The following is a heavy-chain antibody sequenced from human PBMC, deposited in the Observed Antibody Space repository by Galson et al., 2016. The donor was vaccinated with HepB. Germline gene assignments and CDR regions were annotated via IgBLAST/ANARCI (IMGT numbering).Heavy chain of an antibody. J-gene: IGHJ4*02. CDR2: ITAGRTRT. V-gene: IGHV3-23*01. CDR3: ARDPASFYYDSRFHPHDY. D-gene: IGHD3-22*01. CDR1: GFTFRSHA. Sequence: SLRLSCAASGFTFRSHAMSWVRQAPRRGLEWVSSITAGRTRTFYADSVKGRFTMSRDNSKNTLFLQMNSLRAEDTAIYYCARDPASFYYDSRFHPHDYWGQGTLVTVSS.